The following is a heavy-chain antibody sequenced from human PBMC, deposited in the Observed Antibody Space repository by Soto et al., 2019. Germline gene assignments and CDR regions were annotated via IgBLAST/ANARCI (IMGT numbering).Heavy chain of an antibody. CDR1: GGSISSSNW. J-gene: IGHJ4*02. Sequence: PSETLSLTCAVSGGSISSSNWWSWVRQPPGKGLEWIGEIYHSGSTNYNPSLKSRVTISVDKSKNQFSLKLSSVTAADTAVYYCARLRARNANDLDYCGQGTLVTVSS. V-gene: IGHV4-4*02. CDR2: IYHSGST. CDR3: ARLRARNANDLDY. D-gene: IGHD1-1*01.